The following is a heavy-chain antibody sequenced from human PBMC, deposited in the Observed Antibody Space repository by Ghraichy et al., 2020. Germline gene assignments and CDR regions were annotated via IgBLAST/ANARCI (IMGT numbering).Heavy chain of an antibody. Sequence: ASVKVSCKVSGYTLTELSMHWVRQAPGKGLEWMGGFDPEDGETIYAQKFQGRVTMTEDTSTDTAYMELSSLRSEDTAVYYCATKSPVGSIVLMVYAINPSWYFDLWGRGTLVTVSS. CDR2: FDPEDGET. D-gene: IGHD2-8*01. J-gene: IGHJ2*01. CDR3: ATKSPVGSIVLMVYAINPSWYFDL. CDR1: GYTLTELS. V-gene: IGHV1-24*01.